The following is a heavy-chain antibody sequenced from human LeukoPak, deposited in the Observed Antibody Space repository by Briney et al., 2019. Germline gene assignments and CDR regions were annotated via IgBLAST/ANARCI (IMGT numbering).Heavy chain of an antibody. CDR3: ARFPYYGDYVRDAFDI. CDR1: GGSISSYY. J-gene: IGHJ3*02. D-gene: IGHD4-17*01. V-gene: IGHV4-59*12. Sequence: SETLSLTCTVSGGSISSYYWSWIRQPPGKGLEWIGYIYYSGSTNYNPSLKSRVTISVDTSKNQFSLKLSSVTAADTAVYYCARFPYYGDYVRDAFDIWGQGTMVTVSS. CDR2: IYYSGST.